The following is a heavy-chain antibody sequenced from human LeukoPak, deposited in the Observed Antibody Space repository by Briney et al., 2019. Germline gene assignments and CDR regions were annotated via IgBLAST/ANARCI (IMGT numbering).Heavy chain of an antibody. J-gene: IGHJ4*02. CDR3: ASMCYYHSSGYYPFDY. D-gene: IGHD3-22*01. CDR1: GFSFRSYS. CDR2: ISGSSSTI. Sequence: PGGSLRLSCAASGFSFRSYSMNWVRQAPGKGLEWVSYISGSSSTIYYADSVKGRFTISRDNAKNSLYLQMHSLRDEDTAVYYCASMCYYHSSGYYPFDYWGQGTLVTVSS. V-gene: IGHV3-48*02.